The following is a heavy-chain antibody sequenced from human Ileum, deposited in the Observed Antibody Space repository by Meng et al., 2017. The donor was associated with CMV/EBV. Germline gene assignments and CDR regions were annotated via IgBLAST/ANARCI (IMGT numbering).Heavy chain of an antibody. J-gene: IGHJ4*02. CDR1: GFTFSNYG. Sequence: LSLTCAASGFTFSNYGMHWVRQTPGKGLEWVAVLFFDGSEKYYGDSVKGRFTISRDISENTLYLQMHSLKVEDTAIYYCAKGAGSVGSIHFDYWGQGTQVTVSS. CDR3: AKGAGSVGSIHFDY. V-gene: IGHV3-33*03. D-gene: IGHD1-26*01. CDR2: LFFDGSEK.